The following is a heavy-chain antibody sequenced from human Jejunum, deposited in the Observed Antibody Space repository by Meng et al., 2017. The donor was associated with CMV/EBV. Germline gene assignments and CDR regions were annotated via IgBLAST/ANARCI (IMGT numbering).Heavy chain of an antibody. V-gene: IGHV1-18*01. CDR2: ISAYNGNT. Sequence: QAQLVQSGGEVKEPGASLKVSCKASGYTFTNYGITWVRQAPGQGLEWMGWISAYNGNTNYAQTLQGRVTMTTDTSTSTAYMELRSLRSDDTAVYYCARGIVGTTIDLWGRGTLVTVSS. D-gene: IGHD1-26*01. J-gene: IGHJ5*02. CDR3: ARGIVGTTIDL. CDR1: GYTFTNYG.